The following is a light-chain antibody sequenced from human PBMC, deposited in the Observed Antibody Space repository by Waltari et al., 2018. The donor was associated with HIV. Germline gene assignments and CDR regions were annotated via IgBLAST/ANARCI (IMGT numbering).Light chain of an antibody. CDR2: GAS. CDR3: LQTYTTPYT. V-gene: IGKV1-39*01. Sequence: DIQMTQSPSSVSASVGDSVTISCRPSQSIVTYLNWYKVRPGSAPSLLIHGASNVQSGVSWRFRGSGSGTRFSLTIGGLQPEDSATYYCLQTYTTPYTFGQGTKLEIE. CDR1: QSIVTY. J-gene: IGKJ2*01.